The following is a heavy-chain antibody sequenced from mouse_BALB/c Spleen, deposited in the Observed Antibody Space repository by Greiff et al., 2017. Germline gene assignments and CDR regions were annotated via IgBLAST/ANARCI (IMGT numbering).Heavy chain of an antibody. CDR2: INSNGGST. Sequence: EVQLVESGGGLVKLGGSLKLSCAASGFTFSSYYMSWVRQTPEKRLELVAAINSNGGSTYYPDTVKGRFTISRDNAKNTLYLQMSSLKSEDTALYYCARHGGLRRYFDYGGQGTTLTVSS. CDR3: ARHGGLRRYFDY. J-gene: IGHJ2*01. D-gene: IGHD2-2*01. V-gene: IGHV5-6-2*01. CDR1: GFTFSSYY.